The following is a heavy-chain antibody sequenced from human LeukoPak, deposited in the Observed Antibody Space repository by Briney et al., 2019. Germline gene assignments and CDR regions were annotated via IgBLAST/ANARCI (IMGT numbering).Heavy chain of an antibody. CDR1: GGSISSYY. D-gene: IGHD6-6*01. J-gene: IGHJ5*01. CDR2: VYASGST. V-gene: IGHV4-4*07. CDR3: AREYSTSLDS. Sequence: SETLSLTCTVSGGSISSYYWSWIRQPAGKGLKWIGHVYASGSTSYNPSLKSRVTMSIDTPKNQFSLRLSSVTAADTAVYFCAREYSTSLDSWGQGTLVIVSS.